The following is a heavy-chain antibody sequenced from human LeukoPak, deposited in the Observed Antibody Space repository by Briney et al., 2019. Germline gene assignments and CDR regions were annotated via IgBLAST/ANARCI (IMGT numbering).Heavy chain of an antibody. V-gene: IGHV3-21*01. D-gene: IGHD3-10*01. Sequence: GGSLRLSCAASGFTFSSYSMNWVRQAPGKGLEWVSSISSSSSYIYYADSVKGRFTISRDNAKDSLYLQMNSLRAEDTAVYYCAREGEWFGDPSPFDYWGQGTLVTVSS. CDR2: ISSSSSYI. CDR1: GFTFSSYS. J-gene: IGHJ4*02. CDR3: AREGEWFGDPSPFDY.